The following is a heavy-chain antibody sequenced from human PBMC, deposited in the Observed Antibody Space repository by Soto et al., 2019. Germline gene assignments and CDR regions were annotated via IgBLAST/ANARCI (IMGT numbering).Heavy chain of an antibody. CDR2: ISHDESNK. J-gene: IGHJ1*01. CDR3: AREDVSSGYAGTFHH. V-gene: IGHV3-30-3*01. CDR1: GFTFSNYV. D-gene: IGHD3-22*01. Sequence: QVQLVESGGGVVQPGRSLRLSCAASGFTFSNYVMHWVRQAPGKGLEWVALISHDESNKHYTDSVKDRFTVSRDNSKNTLALHMDSLKAEATAVYYCAREDVSSGYAGTFHHWGQGTLVTVSS.